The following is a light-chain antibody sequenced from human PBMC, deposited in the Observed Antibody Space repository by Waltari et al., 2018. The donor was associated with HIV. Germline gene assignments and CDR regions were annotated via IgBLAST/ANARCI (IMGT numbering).Light chain of an antibody. CDR2: EVS. J-gene: IGLJ1*01. CDR1: TSAVGGYNY. CDR3: SSYTSSSTLGV. Sequence: QSALPQPASVSGSPGQSLTISCTGTTSAVGGYNYVSWYQQPPGKATKLMIYEVSNRPSGVSNRFSGSKSGNTASLTISGLQAEDEADYYCSSYTSSSTLGVFGTGTKVTVL. V-gene: IGLV2-14*01.